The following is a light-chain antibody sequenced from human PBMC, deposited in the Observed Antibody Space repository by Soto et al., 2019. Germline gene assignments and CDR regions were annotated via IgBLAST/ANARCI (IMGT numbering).Light chain of an antibody. CDR2: KAS. V-gene: IGKV1-5*03. J-gene: IGKJ1*01. CDR1: QSISSW. CDR3: QPYDLYRT. Sequence: DIQMTQSPSTLSASVGDRVTITCRASQSISSWLAWYPQKPGKAPKLLIYKASSLESGVPSRFSGSGSGTEFTLTISTLQPDDFATYYCQPYDLYRTFGQGTKVDIK.